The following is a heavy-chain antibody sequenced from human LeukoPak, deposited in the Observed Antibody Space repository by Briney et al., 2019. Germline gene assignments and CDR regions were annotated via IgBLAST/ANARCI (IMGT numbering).Heavy chain of an antibody. Sequence: GASLSLSCASSGFTFSSYAMSWVRQATGKGRELVSVIRGSGGSTYYADSVKGRSTISRENSKNTLYLQMNSLRAEDTAVYYCAKEGATMVRGVIMREPYFDYWGQGTLVTVSS. CDR1: GFTFSSYA. D-gene: IGHD3-10*01. V-gene: IGHV3-23*01. CDR3: AKEGATMVRGVIMREPYFDY. CDR2: IRGSGGST. J-gene: IGHJ4*02.